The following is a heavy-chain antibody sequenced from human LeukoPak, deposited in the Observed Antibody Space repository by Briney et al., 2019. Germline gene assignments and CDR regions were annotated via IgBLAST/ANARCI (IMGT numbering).Heavy chain of an antibody. CDR3: AKGLSSSTWADFDF. CDR2: ISGSGGNT. Sequence: PGGSLRLSCAASGFTFTNYGMTWVRQAPGKGLEWVSAISGSGGNTYSADSVKGRFTISRDSSKNTLYLQMNSLRAEDTAVYYCAKGLSSSTWADFDFWGQGTLVTVSS. CDR1: GFTFTNYG. J-gene: IGHJ4*02. V-gene: IGHV3-23*01. D-gene: IGHD6-13*01.